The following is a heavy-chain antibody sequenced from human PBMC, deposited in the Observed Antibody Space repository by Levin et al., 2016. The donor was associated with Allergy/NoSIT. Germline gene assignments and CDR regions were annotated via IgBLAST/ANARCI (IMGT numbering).Heavy chain of an antibody. J-gene: IGHJ4*02. V-gene: IGHV1-18*01. CDR3: ARDLGDSATPYYFDY. D-gene: IGHD1-26*01. CDR2: ISTYFAKT. Sequence: WVRQAPGQGLEWMGWISTYFAKTHYSQKLQGRVVMTTDTSTSTVYMELRTLRSDDTAVYYCARDLGDSATPYYFDYWGQGTLVTVSS.